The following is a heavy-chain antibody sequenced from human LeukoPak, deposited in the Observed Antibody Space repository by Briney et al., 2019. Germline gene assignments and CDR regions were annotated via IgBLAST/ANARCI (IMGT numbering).Heavy chain of an antibody. D-gene: IGHD6-13*01. CDR2: IIPIFGTA. V-gene: IGHV1-69*05. CDR3: ARDLQESYSSSWY. J-gene: IGHJ4*02. CDR1: GGTFSSYA. Sequence: ASVKVSCKASGGTFSSYAISWVRQAPGQGLEWMGGIIPIFGTANYAQKFQGRVTITTDESTSTAYMELSSLRSEDTAVYYCARDLQESYSSSWYWGQGTLVTVSS.